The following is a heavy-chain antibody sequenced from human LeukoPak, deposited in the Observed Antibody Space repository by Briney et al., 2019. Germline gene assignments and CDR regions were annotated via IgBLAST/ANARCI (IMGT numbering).Heavy chain of an antibody. D-gene: IGHD3-22*01. J-gene: IGHJ4*02. V-gene: IGHV3-7*01. CDR3: ARDTPYYYDSSFFDY. Sequence: PGGSLRLSCAASGFTLSSYGMHWVRQALGKGLEWVANIKQDGSEKYYVDSVKGRSTISRDNAKNSLYLQMNSLRAEDTAVYYCARDTPYYYDSSFFDYWGQGTLVTVSS. CDR2: IKQDGSEK. CDR1: GFTLSSYG.